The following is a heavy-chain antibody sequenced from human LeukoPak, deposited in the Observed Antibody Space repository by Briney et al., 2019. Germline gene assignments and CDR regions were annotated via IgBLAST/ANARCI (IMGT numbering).Heavy chain of an antibody. Sequence: SETLSLTCTVSGDSITSSYWSWIRQPPGKGLEWIGYIYYSRSTNYNPSLRSRVTMALDTHKNQFSLQLSSVTAADTAVYYCARATAYYCIDYRGQGTLVTVSS. J-gene: IGHJ4*02. CDR1: GDSITSSY. CDR3: ARATAYYCIDY. V-gene: IGHV4-59*01. CDR2: IYYSRST. D-gene: IGHD3-16*01.